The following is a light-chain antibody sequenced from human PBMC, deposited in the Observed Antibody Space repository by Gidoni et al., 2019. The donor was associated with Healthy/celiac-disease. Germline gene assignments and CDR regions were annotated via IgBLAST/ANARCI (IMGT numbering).Light chain of an antibody. J-gene: IGKJ2*02. V-gene: IGKV2-28*01. Sequence: DIVMTQSPLSLPVTPGEPASIFCRSSQSLLYSNGYNYLDWYLQKPGQSPQLLIFLGSNRASGVPDRFSGSGSGTDFTLKISRVEAEDVGVYYCMQALQTPSTFGQGTKLEIK. CDR1: QSLLYSNGYNY. CDR2: LGS. CDR3: MQALQTPST.